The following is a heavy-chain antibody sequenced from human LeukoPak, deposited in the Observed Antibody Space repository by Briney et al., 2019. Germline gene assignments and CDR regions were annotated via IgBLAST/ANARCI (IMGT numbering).Heavy chain of an antibody. CDR3: ARDSVAMSTIRDFGY. D-gene: IGHD5-24*01. CDR1: GYTFTSYG. V-gene: IGHV1-18*01. Sequence: ASVKVSCKASGYTFTSYGFSWVRQAPGRGLEWMGWISAYNGDTNYAQKLQGRVTRTTDTSTSTAYMELRSLRSDDTAVYYCARDSVAMSTIRDFGYWGQGTLVTVSS. CDR2: ISAYNGDT. J-gene: IGHJ4*02.